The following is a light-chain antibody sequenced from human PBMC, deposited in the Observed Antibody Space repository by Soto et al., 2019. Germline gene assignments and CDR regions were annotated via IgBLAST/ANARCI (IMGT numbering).Light chain of an antibody. Sequence: DIQMTQSPSTLSASVGDGVTITCRASQNISVWLAWYQQRPGKAPKFLMYDASSLETGVPARFSGSGSGTEFTLTIRSLLSDDSATYSCQQYDSSSPTFGQGTKLEIK. J-gene: IGKJ2*01. CDR1: QNISVW. CDR3: QQYDSSSPT. V-gene: IGKV1-5*01. CDR2: DAS.